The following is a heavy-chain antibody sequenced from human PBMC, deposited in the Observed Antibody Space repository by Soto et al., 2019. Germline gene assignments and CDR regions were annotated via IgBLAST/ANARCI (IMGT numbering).Heavy chain of an antibody. V-gene: IGHV4-39*01. CDR2: IYYSGST. J-gene: IGHJ4*02. Sequence: SETLYLACTVSGGSISSSSYYWGWIRQPPGKGLEWIGSIYYSGSTYYNPSLKSRVTISIDTSKNQFSLKLSSVTAADTAVYYCARHFRIYYDSSGHQSLFSYRAQGTLVP. CDR3: ARHFRIYYDSSGHQSLFSY. D-gene: IGHD3-22*01. CDR1: GGSISSSSYY.